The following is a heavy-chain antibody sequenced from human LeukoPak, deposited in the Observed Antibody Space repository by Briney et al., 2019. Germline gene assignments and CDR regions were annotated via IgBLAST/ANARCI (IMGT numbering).Heavy chain of an antibody. Sequence: GGSLRLSCAASVFTFSGYLMSWVRQAPGKGLEWVANIKEEGSEKYYVDSVKGRFIISRDNAKNSLYLQMNSLRAEDTAVYYCARDSSAAPHSYWGQGTLVTVFS. V-gene: IGHV3-7*01. J-gene: IGHJ4*02. CDR2: IKEEGSEK. CDR3: ARDSSAAPHSY. D-gene: IGHD2-15*01. CDR1: VFTFSGYL.